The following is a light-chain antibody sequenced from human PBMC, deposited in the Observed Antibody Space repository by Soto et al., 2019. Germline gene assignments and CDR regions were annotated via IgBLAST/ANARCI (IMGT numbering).Light chain of an antibody. CDR1: QDIRSD. V-gene: IGKV1-6*02. Sequence: AIPMTQSPSSLSASVGDRVTVTCRASQDIRSDLGWYQQKPGKAPQLLIYGASILQSGVPSRFSGSGSGTEFTLTISSLQPEDFATYYCLQDDTYPLTFGGGTKVDVK. CDR2: GAS. CDR3: LQDDTYPLT. J-gene: IGKJ4*01.